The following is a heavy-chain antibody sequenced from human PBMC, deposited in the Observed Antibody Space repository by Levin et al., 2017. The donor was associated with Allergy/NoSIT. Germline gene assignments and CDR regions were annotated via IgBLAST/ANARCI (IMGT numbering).Heavy chain of an antibody. CDR3: ARDGYYYGSGSYDDY. CDR1: GYTFTGYY. D-gene: IGHD3-10*01. J-gene: IGHJ4*02. V-gene: IGHV1-2*02. CDR2: INPNSGGT. Sequence: GASVKVSCKASGYTFTGYYMHWVRQAPGQGLEWMGWINPNSGGTNYAQKFQGRVTMTRDTSISTAYMELSRLRSDDTAVYYCARDGYYYGSGSYDDYWGQGTLVTVSS.